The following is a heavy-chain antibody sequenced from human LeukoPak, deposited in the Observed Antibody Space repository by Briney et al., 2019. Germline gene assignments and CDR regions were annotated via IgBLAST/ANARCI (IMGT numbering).Heavy chain of an antibody. J-gene: IGHJ4*02. D-gene: IGHD3-22*01. CDR3: AREAAYYYDSSGYYHDY. Sequence: SETLSLTCTVSGGSLSSYYWNWIRQPPGKGLEWIGYIYYSGSTNYNPSLKSRVTISVDTSKNQFSLKLSSVTAADTAVYYCAREAAYYYDSSGYYHDYWGKGTLVTVSS. V-gene: IGHV4-59*12. CDR1: GGSLSSYY. CDR2: IYYSGST.